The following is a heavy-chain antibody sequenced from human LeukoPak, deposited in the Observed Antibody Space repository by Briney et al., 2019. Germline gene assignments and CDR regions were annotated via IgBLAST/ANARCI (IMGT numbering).Heavy chain of an antibody. Sequence: GGSLRLSCAASGFIFSSYGMHWVRQASGKGLEWVAFIQYDGSNEYYADSVKGRFTISRDNSKNTLYLQMNSLRAEDTAVYYCAKGSAWYFDYWGQGTLVTVSS. CDR3: AKGSAWYFDY. CDR2: IQYDGSNE. D-gene: IGHD6-19*01. CDR1: GFIFSSYG. V-gene: IGHV3-30*02. J-gene: IGHJ4*02.